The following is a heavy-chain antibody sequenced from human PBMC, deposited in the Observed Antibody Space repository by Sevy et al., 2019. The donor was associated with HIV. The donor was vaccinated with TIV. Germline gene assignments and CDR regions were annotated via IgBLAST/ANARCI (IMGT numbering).Heavy chain of an antibody. J-gene: IGHJ4*02. V-gene: IGHV3-30*18. CDR1: GFTFRSSG. D-gene: IGHD2-15*01. CDR2: ITYDGGDK. CDR3: ANTPGEDLDY. Sequence: GGSLRLSCAASGFTFRSSGIHWVRQAPGKGLEWVAVITYDGGDKFYLDSVKGRFTISRDNSKNTVFLQMNSLKTEDTAIYYCANTPGEDLDYWGQGTLVTVSS.